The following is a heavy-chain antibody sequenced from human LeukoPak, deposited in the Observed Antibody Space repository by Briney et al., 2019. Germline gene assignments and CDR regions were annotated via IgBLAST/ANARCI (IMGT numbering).Heavy chain of an antibody. D-gene: IGHD2-2*01. CDR1: GGSFSGYY. Sequence: PSETLSLTCGVYGGSFSGYYWSWIRQPPGKGLEWIGEINHSGSTNYNPSLKSRVTISVDTSKNQFSLKLSSVTAADTAVYYCAREGERYCSSTSCYTPFSRGVYGMDVWGQGTTVTVSS. V-gene: IGHV4-34*01. CDR2: INHSGST. CDR3: AREGERYCSSTSCYTPFSRGVYGMDV. J-gene: IGHJ6*02.